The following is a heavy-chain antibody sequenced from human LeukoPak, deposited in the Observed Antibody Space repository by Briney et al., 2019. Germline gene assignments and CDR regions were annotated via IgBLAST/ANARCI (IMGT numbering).Heavy chain of an antibody. V-gene: IGHV4-39*07. D-gene: IGHD2-21*02. CDR3: ARDGDPFDY. Sequence: SETLSLTCTVSGGSISSSSYYWGWIRQPPGKGLEWIGSIYYSGSTYYNPPLKSRVTISVDTSKNQFSLKLSSVTAADTAVYYCARDGDPFDYWGQGTLVTVSS. J-gene: IGHJ4*02. CDR1: GGSISSSSYY. CDR2: IYYSGST.